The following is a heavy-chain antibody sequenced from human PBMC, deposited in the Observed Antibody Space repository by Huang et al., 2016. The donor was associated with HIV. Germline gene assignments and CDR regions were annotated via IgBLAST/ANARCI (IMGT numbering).Heavy chain of an antibody. V-gene: IGHV3-30*18. CDR3: AKDKYLMSTILAYYFDC. J-gene: IGHJ4*02. CDR1: GFSFSSYG. CDR2: VSFDGSTK. D-gene: IGHD3-3*01. Sequence: QVQLVESGGGVVQPGRSLRLSCTASGFSFSSYGMPWVRQAQGKGLEWVAVVSFDGSTKYSADSVKGRFTISRDNSKNTLYLQMNSLTVEDTAVYYCAKDKYLMSTILAYYFDCWGQGTLVTVSS.